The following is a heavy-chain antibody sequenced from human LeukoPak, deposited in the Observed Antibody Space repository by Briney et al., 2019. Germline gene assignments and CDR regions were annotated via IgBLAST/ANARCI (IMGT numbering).Heavy chain of an antibody. CDR1: GFTVSNKY. D-gene: IGHD1-26*01. CDR3: ATTSTSGSGSLFAFDI. V-gene: IGHV3-23*01. J-gene: IGHJ3*02. Sequence: PGGSLRLSCAASGFTVSNKYMTWVRQAPGKGLEWVSAISGSGGSTYYADSVKGRFTISRDNSKNTLYLQMNSLRAEDTAVYYCATTSTSGSGSLFAFDIWGQGTMVTVSS. CDR2: ISGSGGST.